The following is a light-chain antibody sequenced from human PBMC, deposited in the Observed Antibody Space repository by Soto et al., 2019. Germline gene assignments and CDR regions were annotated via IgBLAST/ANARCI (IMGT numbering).Light chain of an antibody. Sequence: EIVMTQSPATLSVSPGERATLSCRASQSVSSNLAWYQQKPGQAPRLLIYGASTRATGIPARFSGSGSGTEFTLTISSLQSEDFAVYYCQQYNNWPPLTFGGGKKLEIK. V-gene: IGKV3-15*01. CDR3: QQYNNWPPLT. CDR1: QSVSSN. CDR2: GAS. J-gene: IGKJ4*01.